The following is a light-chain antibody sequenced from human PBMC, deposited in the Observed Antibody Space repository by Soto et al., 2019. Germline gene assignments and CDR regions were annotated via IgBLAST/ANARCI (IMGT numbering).Light chain of an antibody. Sequence: QSALTQPRSVSGSPGQSVTISCTGTSRTIGGHDHVSWYQQYPGKAPKLIIYDVLQRPAGVPDRFSGSKLGNTASLTISGLQTEDEADYHCCSYVGGYTYVLFGGGTKLTVL. CDR2: DVL. CDR3: CSYVGGYTYVL. CDR1: SRTIGGHDH. V-gene: IGLV2-11*02. J-gene: IGLJ2*01.